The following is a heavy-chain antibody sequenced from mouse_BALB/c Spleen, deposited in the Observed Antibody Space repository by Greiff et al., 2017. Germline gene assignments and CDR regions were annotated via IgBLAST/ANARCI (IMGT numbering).Heavy chain of an antibody. CDR2: INPYNDGT. V-gene: IGHV1-14*01. D-gene: IGHD4-1*01. CDR3: ARSELGRTWYFDV. CDR1: GYTFTSYV. Sequence: VQLKQSGPELVKPGASVKMSCKASGYTFTSYVMHWVKQKPGQGLEWIGYINPYNDGTKYNEKFKGKATLTSDKSSSTAYMELSSLTSEDSAVYYCARSELGRTWYFDVWGAGTTVTVSS. J-gene: IGHJ1*01.